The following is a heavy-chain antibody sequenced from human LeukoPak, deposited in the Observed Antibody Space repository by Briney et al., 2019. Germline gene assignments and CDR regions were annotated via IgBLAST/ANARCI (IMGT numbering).Heavy chain of an antibody. V-gene: IGHV3-30*01. CDR2: ISYDGSNK. D-gene: IGHD3-3*01. Sequence: QERVAVISYDGSNKYYADSVKGRFTISRDNSKNTLYLQMNSLRAEDTAVYYCAREPSTIFGVLDPWGQGTLVTASS. J-gene: IGHJ5*02. CDR3: AREPSTIFGVLDP.